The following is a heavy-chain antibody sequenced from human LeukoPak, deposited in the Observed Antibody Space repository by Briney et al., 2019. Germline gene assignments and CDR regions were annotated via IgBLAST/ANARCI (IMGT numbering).Heavy chain of an antibody. CDR1: GFTFSNYG. V-gene: IGHV1-18*01. CDR3: ARDIYDFWSGYNYPYYYYGMDV. Sequence: GGSLKVSCKASGFTFSNYGMRWVRQAPGQGLEWMACISADDSNTNYAHTLQGRVTMSTDTSTNTAYMELRSLRSDDTAVYYCARDIYDFWSGYNYPYYYYGMDVWGQGTTVTVSS. CDR2: ISADDSNT. D-gene: IGHD3-3*01. J-gene: IGHJ6*02.